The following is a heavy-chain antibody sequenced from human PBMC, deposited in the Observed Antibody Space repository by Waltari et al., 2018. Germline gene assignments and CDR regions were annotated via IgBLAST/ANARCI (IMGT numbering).Heavy chain of an antibody. CDR1: GLSVSSNY. D-gene: IGHD3-16*01. V-gene: IGHV3-53*02. Sequence: EVQLVETGGGLTQPGGSLRLSCAASGLSVSSNYISWVRQAPGRGLGWVSTIYDGGSSYYAESVKGRLTISRDNSKNTVYLQMNSLRVDDTAVYYCARVWRNYHYYGMDVWGQGTTVTVSS. CDR3: ARVWRNYHYYGMDV. J-gene: IGHJ6*02. CDR2: IYDGGSS.